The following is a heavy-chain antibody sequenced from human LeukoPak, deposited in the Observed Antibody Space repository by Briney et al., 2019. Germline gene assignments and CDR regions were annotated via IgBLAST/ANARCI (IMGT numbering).Heavy chain of an antibody. J-gene: IGHJ4*02. Sequence: SETLSLTCTVSGGSISSGSYYWSWIRQPAGKGLEWIGRIYTSGSTNYNPSLKSRVTISVDTSKNQFSLKLSSVTAADTAVHYCARLKKGFTFDYWGQGTLVTVSS. V-gene: IGHV4-61*02. CDR1: GGSISSGSYY. CDR2: IYTSGST. CDR3: ARLKKGFTFDY.